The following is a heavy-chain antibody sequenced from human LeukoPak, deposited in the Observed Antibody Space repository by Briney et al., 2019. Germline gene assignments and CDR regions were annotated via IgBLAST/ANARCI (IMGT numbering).Heavy chain of an antibody. CDR1: GFTVSSNY. V-gene: IGHV3-53*01. Sequence: GGSLRLSCAASGFTVSSNYMSWVRQAPGKGLEWVSVIYSGGSTYYADSVKGRFTISRDNSKNTLYLQMNSLRAEDTAVYYCARLYYGWGYGMDVWGQGTTVTVSS. D-gene: IGHD3-16*01. CDR3: ARLYYGWGYGMDV. CDR2: IYSGGST. J-gene: IGHJ6*02.